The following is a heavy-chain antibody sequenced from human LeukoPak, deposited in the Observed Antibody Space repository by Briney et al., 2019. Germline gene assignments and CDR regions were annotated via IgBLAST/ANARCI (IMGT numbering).Heavy chain of an antibody. J-gene: IGHJ6*02. V-gene: IGHV5-51*01. CDR3: ARHRGPTYYYYGMGV. Sequence: GESLKISCKGSGYSFTSYWIGWVRQMPGKGLEWMGIIYPGDADVRYSPSFQGQVTMSVDNSIGTAYLQWSSLKASDTAMYYCARHRGPTYYYYGMGVWGQGTTVTVSS. D-gene: IGHD5-24*01. CDR1: GYSFTSYW. CDR2: IYPGDADV.